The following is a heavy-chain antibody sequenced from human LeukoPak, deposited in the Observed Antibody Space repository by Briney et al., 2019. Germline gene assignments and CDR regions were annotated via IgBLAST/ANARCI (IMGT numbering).Heavy chain of an antibody. J-gene: IGHJ5*02. D-gene: IGHD6-6*01. CDR3: ARVSSSSSSWFDP. CDR1: GGSISSGGYY. V-gene: IGHV4-31*03. Sequence: TLSLTCTVSGGSISSGGYYWSWIRQHPGKGLEWIGYIYYSGSTYYNPSLKSRVTISVDTSKNHFSLKLSSVTAADTAVYYCARVSSSSSSWFDPWGQGTLVTVSS. CDR2: IYYSGST.